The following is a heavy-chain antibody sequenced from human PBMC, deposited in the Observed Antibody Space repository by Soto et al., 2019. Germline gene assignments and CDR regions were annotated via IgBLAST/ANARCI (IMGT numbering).Heavy chain of an antibody. CDR1: GFTFSSYA. CDR3: AEVPWGPTTEVTGYAFDI. Sequence: GGSLRLSCAASGFTFSSYAMHWVRQAPGKGLEWVAVISYDGSNKYYADSVKGRFTISRDNSKNTLYLQMNSLRAGDTAVYYCAEVPWGPTTEVTGYAFDIWGQGTMVTVSS. CDR2: ISYDGSNK. D-gene: IGHD4-17*01. V-gene: IGHV3-30-3*01. J-gene: IGHJ3*02.